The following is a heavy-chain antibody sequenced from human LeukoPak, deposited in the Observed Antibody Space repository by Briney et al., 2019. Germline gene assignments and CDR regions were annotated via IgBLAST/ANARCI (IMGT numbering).Heavy chain of an antibody. CDR2: IYYNGHT. D-gene: IGHD2-2*01. CDR3: ARHSTTNNWFDP. V-gene: IGHV4-39*01. J-gene: IGHJ5*02. CDR1: GGFISSNNYY. Sequence: PSETLSLTCTVSGGFISSNNYYWDWIRQPPGKGLEWIGNIYYNGHTHYNPPLTSRVTMSLDTSKNQVSLKVSSVTAADTAIYYCARHSTTNNWFDPWGQGTLVTVSS.